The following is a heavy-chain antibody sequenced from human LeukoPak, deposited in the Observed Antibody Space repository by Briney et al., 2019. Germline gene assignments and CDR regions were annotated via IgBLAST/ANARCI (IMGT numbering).Heavy chain of an antibody. D-gene: IGHD3-22*01. J-gene: IGHJ4*02. Sequence: GSLRLSCAASGFTVSSNYMSWVRQAPGKGLEWVSVIYSGGSTYYADSVKGRFTISRDNSKNTLYLQMNSLRAEDTAVYYCARPYYYDSSGYDYWGQGILVTVSS. CDR1: GFTVSSNY. V-gene: IGHV3-53*01. CDR3: ARPYYYDSSGYDY. CDR2: IYSGGST.